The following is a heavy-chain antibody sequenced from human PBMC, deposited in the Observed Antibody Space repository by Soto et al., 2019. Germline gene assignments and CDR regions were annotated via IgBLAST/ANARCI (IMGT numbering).Heavy chain of an antibody. CDR1: GGSISSGGYY. V-gene: IGHV4-31*03. CDR3: AREYNRYRYYGMDV. Sequence: QVQLQESGPGLVKPSQTLSLTCTVSGGSISSGGYYWSWIRQHPGKGLEWIGYIYSSGSTYYNQSLKSRVTIAVDSSKNQFSLKLSSVTAADTDVYYCAREYNRYRYYGMDVWGQGTTVTVSS. J-gene: IGHJ6*02. D-gene: IGHD1-20*01. CDR2: IYSSGST.